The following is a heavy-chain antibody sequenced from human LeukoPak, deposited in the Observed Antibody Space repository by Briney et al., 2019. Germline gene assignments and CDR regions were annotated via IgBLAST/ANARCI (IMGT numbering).Heavy chain of an antibody. CDR1: GYTFTGYY. Sequence: ASVKVSCKASGYTFTGYYMHWVRQAPGQELEWMGWINPNSGGKNYAQKFQGRVTMTRDTSISTAYMELSRLRSDDTAVYYCAREGPTGAAMLDYYYMDVWGKGTTVTVSS. CDR3: AREGPTGAAMLDYYYMDV. D-gene: IGHD2-2*01. J-gene: IGHJ6*03. V-gene: IGHV1-2*02. CDR2: INPNSGGK.